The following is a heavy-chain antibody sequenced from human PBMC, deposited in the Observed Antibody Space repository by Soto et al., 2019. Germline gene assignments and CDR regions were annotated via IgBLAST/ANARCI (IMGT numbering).Heavy chain of an antibody. CDR1: GFTFSSYG. D-gene: IGHD2-15*01. CDR3: AKDRVVAAGLCAY. Sequence: QVQLVESGGGVVQPGRSLRLSCAASGFTFSSYGMHWVRQAPGKGLEWVAVISYDGSNKYYADSVKGRFTISRDNSKNTLYLQMNSLRAEDTAVYYCAKDRVVAAGLCAYWGQGTLVTVSS. V-gene: IGHV3-30*18. CDR2: ISYDGSNK. J-gene: IGHJ4*02.